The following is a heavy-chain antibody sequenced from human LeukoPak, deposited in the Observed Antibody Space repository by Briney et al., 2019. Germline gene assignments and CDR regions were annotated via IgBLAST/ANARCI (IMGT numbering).Heavy chain of an antibody. Sequence: ASVKVSCKASGYTFTAYYMHWVRQAPGQGLEWMGWINPNSGGTNYAQKFQGRVTMTRDTSISTAYMDLSRLRSDDTAVYYCARDLGYGSGTFLAYYFDYWGQGTLVTVSS. J-gene: IGHJ4*02. CDR1: GYTFTAYY. V-gene: IGHV1-2*02. CDR2: INPNSGGT. CDR3: ARDLGYGSGTFLAYYFDY. D-gene: IGHD3-10*01.